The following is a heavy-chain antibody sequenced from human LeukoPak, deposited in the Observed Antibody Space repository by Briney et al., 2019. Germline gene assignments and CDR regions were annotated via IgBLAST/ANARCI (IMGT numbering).Heavy chain of an antibody. J-gene: IGHJ4*02. D-gene: IGHD1-1*01. V-gene: IGHV6-1*01. CDR2: TYYRSKWYT. CDR3: ARSTGPIDY. Sequence: SQTLSLPCAISGARVSSNSAAWNWIRQSPSRGLEWLGRTYYRSKWYTYYAVSVKSRISINRDTSKNQFSLQLNSVTPEDTAVYYCARSTGPIDYWGQGTLVTVSS. CDR1: GARVSSNSAA.